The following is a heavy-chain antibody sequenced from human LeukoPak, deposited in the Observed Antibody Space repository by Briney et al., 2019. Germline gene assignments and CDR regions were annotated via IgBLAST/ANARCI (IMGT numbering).Heavy chain of an antibody. CDR2: IIPILGIA. V-gene: IGHV1-69*04. D-gene: IGHD2-2*01. J-gene: IGHJ6*03. CDR1: GGTFSSYA. CDR3: ARAIMLGYCTSTSCPNYMDV. Sequence: GASVKVSCKASGGTFSSYAISWVRQAPGQGLEWMGRIIPILGIANYAQKLQGRVTITADKSTSTAYMELSSLRSEDTALYYCARAIMLGYCTSTSCPNYMDVWGKGTTVTVSS.